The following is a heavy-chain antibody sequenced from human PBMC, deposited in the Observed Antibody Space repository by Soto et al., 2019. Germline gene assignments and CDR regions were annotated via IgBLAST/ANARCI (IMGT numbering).Heavy chain of an antibody. CDR3: ARSRAGIAARPSDY. Sequence: ASAKVSCKASGYTFTSYDINWVRQATGQGLEWMGWMNPNSGNTGYAQKFQGRATMTRNTSISTAYMELSSLRSEDTAVYYCARSRAGIAARPSDYWGQGTLVTVSS. CDR1: GYTFTSYD. CDR2: MNPNSGNT. J-gene: IGHJ4*02. D-gene: IGHD6-6*01. V-gene: IGHV1-8*01.